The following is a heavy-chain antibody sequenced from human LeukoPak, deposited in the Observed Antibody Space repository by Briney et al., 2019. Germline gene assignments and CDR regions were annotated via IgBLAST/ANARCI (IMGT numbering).Heavy chain of an antibody. CDR1: GFTFSDYY. V-gene: IGHV3-11*01. J-gene: IGHJ4*02. CDR2: ISSSGNIV. Sequence: GGSLRLSCAASGFTFSDYYMSWIRQAPGKGLEWVSYISSSGNIVYYTDSVKGRFTISRDNAKNTLYLQMNSLRAEDTAVYYCAREDIVATMDYWGQGTLVTVSS. D-gene: IGHD5-12*01. CDR3: AREDIVATMDY.